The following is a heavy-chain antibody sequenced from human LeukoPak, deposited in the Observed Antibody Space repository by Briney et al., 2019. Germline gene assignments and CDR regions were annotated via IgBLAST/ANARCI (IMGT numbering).Heavy chain of an antibody. J-gene: IGHJ4*02. CDR3: AKDSNYYDSSGYSDNDY. Sequence: PSGTLSLTCAVSGGSISSSNWWSWVRQAPGKGLEWVAFIRYDGSNKYYADSVKGRFTISRDNSKNTLYLQMNSLRAEDTAVYYCAKDSNYYDSSGYSDNDYWGQGTLVTVSS. D-gene: IGHD3-22*01. V-gene: IGHV3-30*02. CDR1: GGSISSSNW. CDR2: IRYDGSNK.